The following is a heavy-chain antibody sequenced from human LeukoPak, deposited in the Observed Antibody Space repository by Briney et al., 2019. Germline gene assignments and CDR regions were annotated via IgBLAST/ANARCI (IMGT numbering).Heavy chain of an antibody. D-gene: IGHD3-22*01. Sequence: SETLSLTCTVSGGSISSHYWSWIRQPPGKGLEWIGYIYYSGTTNYNPSLKSRVTISVDTSKNQFSLKLSSVTAADTAVYYCAAETYYYDSSGYYDGDYWGQGTLVTVSS. CDR3: AAETYYYDSSGYYDGDY. CDR2: IYYSGTT. CDR1: GGSISSHY. J-gene: IGHJ4*02. V-gene: IGHV4-59*11.